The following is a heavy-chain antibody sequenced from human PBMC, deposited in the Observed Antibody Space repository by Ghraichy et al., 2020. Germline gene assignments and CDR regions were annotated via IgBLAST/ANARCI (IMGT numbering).Heavy chain of an antibody. CDR2: ISVRGDNT. CDR3: AKDRTTVTTGGYGMDV. CDR1: GFTFSGYA. Sequence: GALRLSCEASGFTFSGYAMNWVRQVPGMGLEWVSAISVRGDNTYYADSVKGRFTISRDNSKNALYLQVHSLRADDTAIYYCAKDRTTVTTGGYGMDVWGQGTTVTVSS. J-gene: IGHJ6*02. D-gene: IGHD4-17*01. V-gene: IGHV3-23*01.